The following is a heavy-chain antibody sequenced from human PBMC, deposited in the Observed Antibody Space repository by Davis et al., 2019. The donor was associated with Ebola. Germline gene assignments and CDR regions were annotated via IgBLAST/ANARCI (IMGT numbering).Heavy chain of an antibody. J-gene: IGHJ4*02. CDR3: ARGGYSYGSIDY. CDR1: VGSISSRGHP. D-gene: IGHD5-18*01. Sequence: SETLSPTCPLPVGSISSRGHPWSWIRQPPGKGLEWNGYIYPSGSTYYNPSLKSRVTISVDRSKNQFSLKLSSVPAADTAVYYCARGGYSYGSIDYWGQGTLVTVSS. CDR2: IYPSGST. V-gene: IGHV4-30-2*01.